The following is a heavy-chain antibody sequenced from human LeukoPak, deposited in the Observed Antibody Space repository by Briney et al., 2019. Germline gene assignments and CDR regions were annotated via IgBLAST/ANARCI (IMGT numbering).Heavy chain of an antibody. CDR2: IYSGTI. V-gene: IGHV3-53*01. Sequence: RSGGSLRLSCTVSGFTVSSNSMSWVRQAPGKGLEWVSFIYSGTIHYSDSVKGRFTISRDNSKNTLYLQMNSLRAEDTAVYYCARRAGAYSHPYDYWGREPWSPSP. CDR1: GFTVSSNS. D-gene: IGHD4/OR15-4a*01. J-gene: IGHJ4*02. CDR3: ARRAGAYSHPYDY.